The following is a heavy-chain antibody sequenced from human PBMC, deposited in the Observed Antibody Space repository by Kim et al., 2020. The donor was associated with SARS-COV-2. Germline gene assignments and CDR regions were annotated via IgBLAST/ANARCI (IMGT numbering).Heavy chain of an antibody. J-gene: IGHJ4*02. V-gene: IGHV5-51*01. CDR3: ARHYTGYFDY. CDR2: DT. Sequence: DTSYSPSFQGQVTISADKSISTAYLQWSSLKASDTAMYYCARHYTGYFDYWGQGTLVTVSS. D-gene: IGHD3-10*01.